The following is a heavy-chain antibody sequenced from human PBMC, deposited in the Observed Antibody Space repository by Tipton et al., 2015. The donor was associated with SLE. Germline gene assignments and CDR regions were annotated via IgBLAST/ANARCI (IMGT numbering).Heavy chain of an antibody. J-gene: IGHJ4*02. V-gene: IGHV3-30*04. Sequence: RSLRLSCAASGFTFISYAIHWVRQAPGKGLEWVAVISYDGSNKYYADSVKGRFTISRDNSKNMLFLQMNSLRAEDTAMYYCAISLYSSPDYWGQGTLVTVSP. CDR2: ISYDGSNK. CDR3: AISLYSSPDY. CDR1: GFTFISYA. D-gene: IGHD6-13*01.